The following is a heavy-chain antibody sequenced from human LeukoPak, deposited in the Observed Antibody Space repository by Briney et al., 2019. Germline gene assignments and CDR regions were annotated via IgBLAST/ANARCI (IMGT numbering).Heavy chain of an antibody. D-gene: IGHD3-16*02. Sequence: PSETLSLTCTVSGGSISSGGYYWSWIRQHPGKGLEWIGYIYYSGSTYYNPSLKSRVTIPVDTSKNQFSLKLSSVTAADTAVYYCARGGRDYVWGSYRPHYFDYWGQGTLVTVSS. V-gene: IGHV4-31*03. CDR1: GGSISSGGYY. CDR2: IYYSGST. CDR3: ARGGRDYVWGSYRPHYFDY. J-gene: IGHJ4*02.